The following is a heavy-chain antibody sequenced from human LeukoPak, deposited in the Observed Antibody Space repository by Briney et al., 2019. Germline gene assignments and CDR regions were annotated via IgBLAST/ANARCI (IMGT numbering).Heavy chain of an antibody. CDR1: GASISSYY. D-gene: IGHD3-22*01. CDR2: IYYSGSI. V-gene: IGHV4-59*01. Sequence: PSETLSLICTVSGASISSYYWSWIRQPPGKGLEWIGDIYYSGSIKYNPSLKSRVTMSVDTSKNQFSLKLSSVTAADTAIYYCARENASGYYNRPIDSWGQGTLVTVSS. J-gene: IGHJ4*02. CDR3: ARENASGYYNRPIDS.